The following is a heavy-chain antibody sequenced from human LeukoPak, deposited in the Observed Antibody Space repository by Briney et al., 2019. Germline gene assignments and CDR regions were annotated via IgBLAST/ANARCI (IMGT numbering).Heavy chain of an antibody. CDR2: MYSGGST. CDR1: GFTFSSYG. CDR3: ALHINGDYESRFDP. D-gene: IGHD4-17*01. V-gene: IGHV3-NL1*01. J-gene: IGHJ5*02. Sequence: GGSLRLSCGASGFTFSSYGMHWVRQAPGKGLEWVSVMYSGGSTFYADSVKGRFTISRDNSKNTLNLQMNSLRAEDTAIYYCALHINGDYESRFDPWGQGTLVTVSS.